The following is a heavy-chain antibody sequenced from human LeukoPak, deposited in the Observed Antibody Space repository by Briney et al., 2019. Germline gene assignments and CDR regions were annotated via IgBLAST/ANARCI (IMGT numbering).Heavy chain of an antibody. J-gene: IGHJ6*03. V-gene: IGHV4-4*07. CDR3: ATRWHPVGHYYMDV. Sequence: SPALPLPCTRWGPPMIIQDWGSIAQPAGKGLDWVGRLYTSGSTNYNPSLKSRVTISVDKSKNQFSLKLSSVTAADTGVYYCATRWHPVGHYYMDVWGKGTTVTVSS. CDR1: GPPMIIQD. CDR2: LYTSGST. D-gene: IGHD4-23*01.